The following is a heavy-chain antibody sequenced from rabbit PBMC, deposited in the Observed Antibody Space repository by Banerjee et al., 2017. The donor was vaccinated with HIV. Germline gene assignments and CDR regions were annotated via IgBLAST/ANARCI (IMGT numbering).Heavy chain of an antibody. CDR1: GFTSSSHW. CDR3: ARGWITMTMNL. J-gene: IGHJ4*01. CDR2: IYTDSGDT. Sequence: TCTASGFTSSSHWMSWVRQAPGKGLEWIGCIYTDSGDTAYASWAKGRFTISKTSSTTVTLQMTSLTAADTATYFCARGWITMTMNLWGPGTLVTVS. D-gene: IGHD2-1*01. V-gene: IGHV1S45*01.